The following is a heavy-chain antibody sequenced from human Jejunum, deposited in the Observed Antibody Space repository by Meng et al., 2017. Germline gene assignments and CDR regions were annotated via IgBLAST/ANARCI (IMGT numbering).Heavy chain of an antibody. Sequence: GGSLRLSCAASGFTFENYGMHWVRQAPGKGLEWVSCIVWNSDGIGYADSVKGRFTISRDNAKNSLFLQINSLRVEDTALYYCVRDSTDNCGRRNFDYWGQGTKVTVSS. CDR1: GFTFENYG. J-gene: IGHJ4*02. D-gene: IGHD1-1*01. CDR3: VRDSTDNCGRRNFDY. CDR2: IVWNSDGI. V-gene: IGHV3-9*01.